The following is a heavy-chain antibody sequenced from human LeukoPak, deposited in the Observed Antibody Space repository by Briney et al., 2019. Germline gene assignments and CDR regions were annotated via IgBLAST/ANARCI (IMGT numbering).Heavy chain of an antibody. D-gene: IGHD3-10*01. CDR2: IYYSGST. Sequence: SETLSLTCTVSGGSISSGGYYWSWVRQHPGKGLEWIGYIYYSGSTYYNPSLKSRVTISVDTSKNQFSLKLSSVTAADTAVYYCASMGGSVRGGYYYGMDVWGKGTRSPSPQ. J-gene: IGHJ6*04. V-gene: IGHV4-31*03. CDR3: ASMGGSVRGGYYYGMDV. CDR1: GGSISSGGYY.